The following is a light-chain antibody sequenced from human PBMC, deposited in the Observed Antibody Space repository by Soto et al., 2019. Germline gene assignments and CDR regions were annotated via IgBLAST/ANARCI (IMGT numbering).Light chain of an antibody. J-gene: IGKJ5*01. V-gene: IGKV1-9*01. CDR2: ATS. CDR3: QQRSHWPPIT. Sequence: DIQLTQSPSSVSASVGDRVTITCWASQGISRYLAWYQQKPGKAPKLLIYATSTLQGGVPSRFRGSGSGTDFTFTISSLEPEDAGIYYCQQRSHWPPITFGQGTRLEIK. CDR1: QGISRY.